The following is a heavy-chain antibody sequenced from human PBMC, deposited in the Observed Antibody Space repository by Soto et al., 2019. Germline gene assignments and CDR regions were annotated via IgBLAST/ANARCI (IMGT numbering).Heavy chain of an antibody. CDR2: INYSGST. CDR1: GGSINSGGYY. V-gene: IGHV4-31*03. CDR3: ARNYYNSKVYGY. D-gene: IGHD3-22*01. J-gene: IGHJ4*02. Sequence: SETLSLTCTVSGGSINSGGYYWSWIRQHPGKGLEWIGYINYSGSTNYNPSLKSRITISRDTSKNQFSLKLSSVTAADTAVYYCARNYYNSKVYGYLGQGTLVTVSS.